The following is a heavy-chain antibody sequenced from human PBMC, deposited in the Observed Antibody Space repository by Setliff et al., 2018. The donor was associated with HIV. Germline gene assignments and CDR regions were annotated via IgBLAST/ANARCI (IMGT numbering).Heavy chain of an antibody. Sequence: ASVKVSCKASGYPFSGYGISWVRQAPGQGLEWMGWISAYSGDTNYAQKFQGRLTMTTDTSTSTAYMELRSLRSDDTAVYYCARDPLYYYDSSGYPDYWGQGTLVTVSS. D-gene: IGHD3-22*01. CDR3: ARDPLYYYDSSGYPDY. V-gene: IGHV1-18*01. J-gene: IGHJ4*02. CDR2: ISAYSGDT. CDR1: GYPFSGYG.